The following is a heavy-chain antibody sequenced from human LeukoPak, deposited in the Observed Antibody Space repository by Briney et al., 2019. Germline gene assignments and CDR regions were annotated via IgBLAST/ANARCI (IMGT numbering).Heavy chain of an antibody. D-gene: IGHD6-13*01. J-gene: IGHJ6*04. Sequence: ASVRVSCKASGYTFTGYYMHWVRQAPGQGLEWMGWINPNSGGTNYAQTFQGWVTMTRDTSISTAYMELSRLRSDDTAVYYCARGQQLADYYYGMDVWGKGTTVTVSS. CDR2: INPNSGGT. CDR3: ARGQQLADYYYGMDV. V-gene: IGHV1-2*04. CDR1: GYTFTGYY.